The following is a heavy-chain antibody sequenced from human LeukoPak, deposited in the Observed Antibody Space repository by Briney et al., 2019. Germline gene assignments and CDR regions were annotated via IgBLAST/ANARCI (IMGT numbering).Heavy chain of an antibody. V-gene: IGHV3-30*18. CDR2: ISYDGNNQ. CDR3: AKERYGSGWAAGDY. CDR1: GFSFSSFA. Sequence: GGSLRLSCAASGFSFSSFAMHWVGQAPGKGLEWVAVISYDGNNQYYADSVKGRFTISRDNSKNTLYLQMNSLRPDDTAVFYCAKERYGSGWAAGDYWGQGTLVTVFS. D-gene: IGHD6-19*01. J-gene: IGHJ4*02.